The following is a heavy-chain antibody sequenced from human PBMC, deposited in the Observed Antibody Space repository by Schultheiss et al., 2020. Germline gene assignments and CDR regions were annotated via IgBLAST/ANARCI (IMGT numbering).Heavy chain of an antibody. CDR1: GYTFTGYY. CDR3: ARTTVAGTGQGMDV. Sequence: ASVKVSCKASGYTFTGYYMHWVRQAPGQGLEWMGWMNPNSGNTGYAQKFQGRVTMTRNTSISTAYMELSSLRSEDTAVYYCARTTVAGTGQGMDVWGQGTTVTVSS. V-gene: IGHV1-8*02. D-gene: IGHD6-19*01. CDR2: MNPNSGNT. J-gene: IGHJ6*02.